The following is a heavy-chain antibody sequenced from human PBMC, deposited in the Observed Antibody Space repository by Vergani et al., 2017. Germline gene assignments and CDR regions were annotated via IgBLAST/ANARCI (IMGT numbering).Heavy chain of an antibody. Sequence: EVQLLESGGDLVQPGGSLRLSCAASGFTFIMHAMRWVRQAPGKGLEWVSTLSASDRRTRCSDSMKGRVTISRDNSKNTLFLHMNSLRPEDTAVYYCAKVGRSEVAGTFGAFDIWGQGKMVTVSS. J-gene: IGHJ3*02. CDR3: AKVGRSEVAGTFGAFDI. D-gene: IGHD6-19*01. V-gene: IGHV3-23*01. CDR1: GFTFIMHA. CDR2: LSASDRRT.